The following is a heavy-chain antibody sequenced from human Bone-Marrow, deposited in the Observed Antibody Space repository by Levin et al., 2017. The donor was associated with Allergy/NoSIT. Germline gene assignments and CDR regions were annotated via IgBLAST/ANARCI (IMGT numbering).Heavy chain of an antibody. CDR2: IYPGDSDT. J-gene: IGHJ3*02. CDR3: AMNYYDSSGYVRDAFDI. V-gene: IGHV5-51*01. CDR1: GYSFTSYW. Sequence: GESLKISCKGSGYSFTSYWIGWVRQMPGKGLEWMGIIYPGDSDTRYSPSFQGQVTISADKSISTAYLQWSSLKASDTAMYYCAMNYYDSSGYVRDAFDIWGQGTMVTVSS. D-gene: IGHD3-22*01.